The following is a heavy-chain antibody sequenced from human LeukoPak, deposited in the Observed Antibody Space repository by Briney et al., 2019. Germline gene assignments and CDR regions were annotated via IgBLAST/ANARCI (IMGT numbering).Heavy chain of an antibody. CDR3: TRHTEYSNYPPXYYYGMDV. D-gene: IGHD4/OR15-4a*01. CDR1: GCTFSGSA. J-gene: IGHJ6*02. Sequence: GGSLRLSCAASGCTFSGSAMHWVRQPSGKGLEWVGRIRSKANSYATAYAASVKGRFTISRDDSKNTAYLQMNSLKTEDTAVYYXTRHTEYSNYPPXYYYGMDVWGQGTTVTVSS. V-gene: IGHV3-73*01. CDR2: IRSKANSYAT.